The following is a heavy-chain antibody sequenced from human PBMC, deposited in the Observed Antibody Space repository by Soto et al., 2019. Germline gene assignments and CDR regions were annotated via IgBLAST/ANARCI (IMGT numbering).Heavy chain of an antibody. CDR1: REPVNSYV. D-gene: IGHD6-13*01. V-gene: IGHV3-23*01. J-gene: IGHJ5*02. CDR3: ARDVDSADIAASNTWLAP. CDR2: ISGSGSSQ. Sequence: ASSMRIGSAASREPVNSYVVAGFRQTPGKGLEWVSAISGSGSSQHYADSVQGRFTISRDNSKNTLYLQMNSLRAEDTAVYFCARDVDSADIAASNTWLAPWGHGALVTVSS.